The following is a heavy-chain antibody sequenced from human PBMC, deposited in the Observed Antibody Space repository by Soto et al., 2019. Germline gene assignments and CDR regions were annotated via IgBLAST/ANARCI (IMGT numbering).Heavy chain of an antibody. Sequence: QVHLVQSGAEVKEPGASVKVSCQASGYTFTNYAISWVRQAPGHGLEWMGWISPSTGDTDQAQRFQERVTMTLATSTNKAKMELRSLGTDDTAVYYCARCYCSIGSCYACWHLDLWGPGTLVTVSS. J-gene: IGHJ2*01. CDR3: ARCYCSIGSCYACWHLDL. D-gene: IGHD2-15*01. CDR1: GYTFTNYA. CDR2: ISPSTGDT. V-gene: IGHV1-18*01.